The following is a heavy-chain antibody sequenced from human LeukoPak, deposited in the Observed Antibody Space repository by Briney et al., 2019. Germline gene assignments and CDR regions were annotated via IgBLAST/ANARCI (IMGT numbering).Heavy chain of an antibody. CDR3: ARAAAGDY. D-gene: IGHD6-13*01. J-gene: IGHJ4*02. CDR1: GGSFSGYY. CDR2: INHSGST. V-gene: IGHV4-34*01. Sequence: SETLSLTCAVYGGSFSGYYWSWIRQPPGRGLEWIGEINHSGSTNYNPSLKSRVTISVDTSKNQFSLKLSSVTAADTAVYYCARAAAGDYWGQGTLVTVSS.